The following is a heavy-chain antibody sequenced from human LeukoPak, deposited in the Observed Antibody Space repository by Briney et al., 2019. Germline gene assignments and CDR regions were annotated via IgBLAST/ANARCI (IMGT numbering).Heavy chain of an antibody. D-gene: IGHD3-3*01. CDR1: GFTFSSYW. CDR2: INSDGSST. V-gene: IGHV3-74*01. J-gene: IGHJ4*02. Sequence: GGSLRLSCAASGFTFSSYWMHWVRQAPGKGLVWVSRINSDGSSTSYADSVKGRFTISRDNAKNTLYLQMNSLRAEDTAVYCCAREPRAYDFWSGYPDYWGQGTLVTVSS. CDR3: AREPRAYDFWSGYPDY.